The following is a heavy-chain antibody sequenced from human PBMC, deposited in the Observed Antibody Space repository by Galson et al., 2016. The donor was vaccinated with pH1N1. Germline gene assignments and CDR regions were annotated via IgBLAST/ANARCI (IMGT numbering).Heavy chain of an antibody. CDR3: ARRDDYGQGELGADDYYSGMRV. CDR1: GDTYSSYT. V-gene: IGHV1-69*02. D-gene: IGHD4/OR15-4a*01. J-gene: IGHJ6*02. Sequence: QSGAEVKKPGSSVKVPCKASGDTYSSYTINWVRQAPGQGLEWMGRIIPMFEITDYTQKFQGRVTLSADTATSTVHMELSSLRSEDTAVYYCARRDDYGQGELGADDYYSGMRVWGQGTTVTVSS. CDR2: IIPMFEIT.